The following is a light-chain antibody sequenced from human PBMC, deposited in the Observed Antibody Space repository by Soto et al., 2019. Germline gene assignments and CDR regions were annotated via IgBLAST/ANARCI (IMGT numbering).Light chain of an antibody. CDR1: QSISSN. CDR3: QQSDSTPRT. Sequence: DIQMTQSPSSLSASVGDRVTITCRASQSISSNLNWYQQKPGKAPNVLIYGASSLHSGVPSRFSGSGSGTDFILTISSLQSEDFATYYCQQSDSTPRTFGQGTKVDIK. J-gene: IGKJ1*01. CDR2: GAS. V-gene: IGKV1-39*01.